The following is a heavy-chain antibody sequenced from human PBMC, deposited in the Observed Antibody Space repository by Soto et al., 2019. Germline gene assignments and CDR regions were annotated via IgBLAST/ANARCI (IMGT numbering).Heavy chain of an antibody. Sequence: ASVKVSCKASGYTFTRYDINWVRQATGPAREWMGWMNANSGNTGYRERFQGRVTMSRKITISTAYMELRSLRSENAAAYYYARRSWEWLGIYYYYGMDVWGQGTTVTVSS. V-gene: IGHV1-8*01. J-gene: IGHJ6*02. CDR2: MNANSGNT. CDR1: GYTFTRYD. D-gene: IGHD3-3*01. CDR3: ARRSWEWLGIYYYYGMDV.